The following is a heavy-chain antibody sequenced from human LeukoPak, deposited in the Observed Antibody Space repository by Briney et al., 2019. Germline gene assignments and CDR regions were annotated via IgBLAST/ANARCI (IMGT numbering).Heavy chain of an antibody. CDR2: IYYSGCT. V-gene: IGHV4-59*01. J-gene: IGHJ3*02. Sequence: SETLSLTCAVYGGSISSYYWSWIRQPPGKGLEWTGYIYYSGCTNYNPSLKSRVTISVDTSKNQFSLKLSSVTAADTAVYYCARSIIAAAGMGRAFDIWGQGTMVTVSS. CDR3: ARSIIAAAGMGRAFDI. CDR1: GGSISSYY. D-gene: IGHD6-13*01.